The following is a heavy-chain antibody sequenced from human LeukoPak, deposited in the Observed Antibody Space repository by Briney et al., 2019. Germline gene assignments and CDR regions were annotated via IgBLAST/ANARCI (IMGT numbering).Heavy chain of an antibody. CDR1: GFTFTDYY. J-gene: IGHJ4*02. V-gene: IGHV3-11*04. Sequence: GGSLRLSCAASGFTFTDYYMSWVRQAPGKGLEWVSYISNSGSAIYYADSVEGRFTISRDNTKNSLYLQMNSLRAEDTAVYYCATYNFWSGCFDYWGQGTLVTVSS. D-gene: IGHD3-3*01. CDR3: ATYNFWSGCFDY. CDR2: ISNSGSAI.